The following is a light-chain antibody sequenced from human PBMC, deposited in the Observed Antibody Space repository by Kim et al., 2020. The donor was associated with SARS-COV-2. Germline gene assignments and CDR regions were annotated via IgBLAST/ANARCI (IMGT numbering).Light chain of an antibody. CDR1: QSVLYSSNNNNY. CDR3: QQYYSIPYS. J-gene: IGKJ2*03. V-gene: IGKV4-1*01. Sequence: RATINCKSSQSVLYSSNNNNYLAWYQQKPGQPPKLRIYWASTRESGVPDRFSGSGSGTDFTLTISSLQAEDVAVYYCQQYYSIPYSFGQGTKLEI. CDR2: WAS.